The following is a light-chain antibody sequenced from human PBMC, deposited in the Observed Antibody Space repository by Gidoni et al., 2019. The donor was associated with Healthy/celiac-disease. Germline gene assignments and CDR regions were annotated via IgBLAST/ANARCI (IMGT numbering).Light chain of an antibody. Sequence: EIVLTQSPGTLSLSPGESATLSCRASQSVSSTYLAWYQQKPGQAPRLLIYGASSRATGIPDRFSGSGSVTYFTLTISNLEPEDFAVYYCQQYGSSPFTFGPGTKVDIK. CDR3: QQYGSSPFT. J-gene: IGKJ3*01. CDR1: QSVSSTY. CDR2: GAS. V-gene: IGKV3-20*01.